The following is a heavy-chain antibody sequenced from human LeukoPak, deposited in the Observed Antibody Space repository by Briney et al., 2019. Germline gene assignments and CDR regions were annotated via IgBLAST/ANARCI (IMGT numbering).Heavy chain of an antibody. J-gene: IGHJ6*03. CDR3: ARNGYSYGHATYYYYYMDV. Sequence: GGSLRLSCATSGFTFSSYGMHWVRQAPGKGLEAVAFIRHDGSNKYYADSVKGRFTISRDNSKNTLCLQMNSLRAEDTAVYYCARNGYSYGHATYYYYYMDVWGKGTTVTVSS. CDR1: GFTFSSYG. CDR2: IRHDGSNK. V-gene: IGHV3-30*02. D-gene: IGHD5-18*01.